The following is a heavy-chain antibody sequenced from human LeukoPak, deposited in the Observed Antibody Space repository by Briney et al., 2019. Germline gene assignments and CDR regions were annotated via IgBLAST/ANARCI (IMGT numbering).Heavy chain of an antibody. CDR3: AKDSGYSYGTLDY. Sequence: GGSLRLSCAVSGFTFSSYGMHWVRQAPGKGLEWVAVIWYDGSNKYYADSVKGRFTISRDNSKNTLYLQMNSLRAEDTAVYYCAKDSGYSYGTLDYWGQGTLVTVSS. J-gene: IGHJ4*02. V-gene: IGHV3-33*06. CDR1: GFTFSSYG. CDR2: IWYDGSNK. D-gene: IGHD5-18*01.